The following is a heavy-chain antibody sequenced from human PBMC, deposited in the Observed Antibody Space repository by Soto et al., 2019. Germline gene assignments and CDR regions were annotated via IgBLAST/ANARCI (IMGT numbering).Heavy chain of an antibody. CDR2: IKNKANSYTT. V-gene: IGHV3-72*01. D-gene: IGHD1-26*01. J-gene: IGHJ4*02. Sequence: EVQLVESGGGLVQPGGSLRLSCAASGFSFSAHYMDWVRQAPKKGLEWVGRIKNKANSYTTEYAASVEGRFTISREDSQNSLYLQMNSLKTEDTAVHYCARVSLVGPSGGRYFDYWGQGSQVAVSS. CDR1: GFSFSAHY. CDR3: ARVSLVGPSGGRYFDY.